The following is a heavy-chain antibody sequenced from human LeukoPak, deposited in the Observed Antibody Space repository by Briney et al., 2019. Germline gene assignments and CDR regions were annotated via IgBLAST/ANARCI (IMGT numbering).Heavy chain of an antibody. Sequence: ASVKVSCKASGYTFTGYYMHWVRQAPGQGLEWMGWINPNSGGTNYAQKFQGRVTMTRDTSISTAYMELSRLRSDDTAVYYCAREQWLVLTDYYYYMDVWGKGTTVTVSS. D-gene: IGHD6-19*01. J-gene: IGHJ6*03. CDR1: GYTFTGYY. CDR2: INPNSGGT. CDR3: AREQWLVLTDYYYYMDV. V-gene: IGHV1-2*02.